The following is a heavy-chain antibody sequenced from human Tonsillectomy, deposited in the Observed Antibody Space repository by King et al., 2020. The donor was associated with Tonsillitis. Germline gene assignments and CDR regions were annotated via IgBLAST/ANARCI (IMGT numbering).Heavy chain of an antibody. CDR1: GGSFSGYY. CDR2: INHSGST. J-gene: IGHJ4*02. D-gene: IGHD4-17*01. Sequence: VQLQQWGAGLLKPSETLSLTCAVYGGSFSGYYWSWIRQPPGKGLEWIGEINHSGSTNYNPSLKSRVTISVDTSKNQFSLKLSSVTAADTAVYYCARGGYCDPPLGPVDYWGQGPLVTVSS. V-gene: IGHV4-34*01. CDR3: ARGGYCDPPLGPVDY.